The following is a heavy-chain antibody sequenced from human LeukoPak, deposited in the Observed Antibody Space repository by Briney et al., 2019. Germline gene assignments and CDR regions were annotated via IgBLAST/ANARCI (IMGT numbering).Heavy chain of an antibody. CDR1: GYTFTGYY. J-gene: IGHJ6*02. CDR2: INPNSGRT. Sequence: ASVKVSCKASGYTFTGYYMHWVRQAPGQGLEWMGWINPNSGRTNYAQKFQGRVTMTRDTSISTAYMELSRLRSDDTAVYYCARDRVAAAGTFYYYGMDVWGQGTTVTVSS. V-gene: IGHV1-2*02. D-gene: IGHD6-13*01. CDR3: ARDRVAAAGTFYYYGMDV.